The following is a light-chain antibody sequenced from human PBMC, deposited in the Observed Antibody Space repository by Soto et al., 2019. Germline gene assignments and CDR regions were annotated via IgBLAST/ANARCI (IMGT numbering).Light chain of an antibody. J-gene: IGKJ1*01. CDR3: QQYGSLSWT. V-gene: IGKV3-20*01. CDR2: GIS. Sequence: EIVLTQSPATLSLSPGERATLSCRASQSVSSFLAWYQQKPGQAPRLLIYGISSRATGVPDRFSGSGSGTDFTLTISRLEPEDFAVYYCQQYGSLSWTFGQGTKVDIK. CDR1: QSVSSF.